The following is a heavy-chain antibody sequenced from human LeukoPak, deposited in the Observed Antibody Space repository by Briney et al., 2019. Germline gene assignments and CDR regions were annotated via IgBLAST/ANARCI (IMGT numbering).Heavy chain of an antibody. CDR2: ISSSSSYI. CDR3: ARASGGSYFIDY. Sequence: GGSLRLSCGVSGFIVSRNYMNWVRQAPGKGLEWVSSISSSSSYIYYADSVKGRFTISRDNAKNSLYLQMNSLRAEDTAVYYCARASGGSYFIDYWGQGTLVTVSS. V-gene: IGHV3-21*01. D-gene: IGHD1-26*01. J-gene: IGHJ4*02. CDR1: GFIVSRNY.